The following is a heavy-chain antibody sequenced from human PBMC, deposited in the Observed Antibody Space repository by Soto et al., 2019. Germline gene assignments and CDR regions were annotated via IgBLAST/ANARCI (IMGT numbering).Heavy chain of an antibody. CDR2: INAGNGNT. Sequence: ASVKVSCKASGYTFTSYAMHWVRQAPGQRLEWMGWINAGNGNTKYSQKFQGRVTITADESTSTAYMELSSLRSDDTAVYYCARDGSSLQWFDPWGQGTLVTVSS. J-gene: IGHJ5*02. V-gene: IGHV1-3*01. D-gene: IGHD6-13*01. CDR3: ARDGSSLQWFDP. CDR1: GYTFTSYA.